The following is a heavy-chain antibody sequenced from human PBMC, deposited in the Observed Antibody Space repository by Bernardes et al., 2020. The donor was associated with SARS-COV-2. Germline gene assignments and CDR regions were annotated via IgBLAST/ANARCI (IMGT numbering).Heavy chain of an antibody. CDR3: ARVVSGPYVGADAFAV. J-gene: IGHJ3*01. CDR1: GFTFSSYA. Sequence: GGSLILSCAASGFTFSSYAMSWFRQTPGKGLEWFSAINSAGTTYYADSVKGRFTAARDNSKNTLYLQMNSLTSEDTAVYFCARVVSGPYVGADAFAVWGRGTTVTVSS. V-gene: IGHV3-23*01. D-gene: IGHD6-19*01. CDR2: INSAGTT.